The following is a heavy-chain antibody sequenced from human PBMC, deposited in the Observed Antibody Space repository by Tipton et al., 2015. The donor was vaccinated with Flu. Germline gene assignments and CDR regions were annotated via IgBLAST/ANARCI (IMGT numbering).Heavy chain of an antibody. CDR3: ARDRPYGDFSETLDY. D-gene: IGHD4-17*01. CDR2: IHPRGST. V-gene: IGHV4-38-2*02. CDR1: GDSLTNGRY. J-gene: IGHJ4*02. Sequence: TLSLTCTVSGDSLTNGRYWDWVRQPPGKGLEWIGNIHPRGSTYYSPSLKSRVTISMDTSKNQFSLTLISVTAADTAIYYCARDRPYGDFSETLDYWGQGMLVTISS.